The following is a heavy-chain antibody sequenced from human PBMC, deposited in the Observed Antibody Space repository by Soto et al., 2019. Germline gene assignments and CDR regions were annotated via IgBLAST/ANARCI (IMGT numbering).Heavy chain of an antibody. J-gene: IGHJ4*02. CDR3: GREEDNVTPFPCDY. V-gene: IGHV3-11*01. Sequence: QVQPVESGGGLVKPGGSLRLSCAASGFTFSDYYMSWIRQAPGKGLEWVSYISSSGSNKYYADSVKGRFTIARDNAKNVLYLQTNSMRVEDTAVYYCGREEDNVTPFPCDYWGQGGQVTVS. D-gene: IGHD2-15*01. CDR2: ISSSGSNK. CDR1: GFTFSDYY.